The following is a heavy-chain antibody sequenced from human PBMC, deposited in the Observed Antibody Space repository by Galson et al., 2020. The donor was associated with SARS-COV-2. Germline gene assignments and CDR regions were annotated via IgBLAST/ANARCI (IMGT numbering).Heavy chain of an antibody. Sequence: GGSLRLSCAASGFTFSSYGMHWVRQAPGKGLEWVAFIRYDGSNKYYADSVKGRFTISRDNSKNTLYLQMNSLRAEDTAVYYCAKDQGPYDFWSGYYTAYYYYGMDVWGQGTTVTVSS. D-gene: IGHD3-3*01. CDR2: IRYDGSNK. CDR1: GFTFSSYG. J-gene: IGHJ6*02. V-gene: IGHV3-30*02. CDR3: AKDQGPYDFWSGYYTAYYYYGMDV.